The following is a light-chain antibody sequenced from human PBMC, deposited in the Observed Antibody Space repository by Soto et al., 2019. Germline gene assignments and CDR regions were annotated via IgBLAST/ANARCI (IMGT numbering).Light chain of an antibody. J-gene: IGKJ4*01. CDR1: QSLLHSNGYNY. Sequence: DIVMTQSPLSLAVTPGEPASISCRSSQSLLHSNGYNYLDWYLQKPGQSPQLLIYLGSNRASGVPDRFSGSGSGTDFTLKISRVEAEDVGFYYCMQALYTPPLTFGGGTKVEIK. CDR2: LGS. V-gene: IGKV2-28*01. CDR3: MQALYTPPLT.